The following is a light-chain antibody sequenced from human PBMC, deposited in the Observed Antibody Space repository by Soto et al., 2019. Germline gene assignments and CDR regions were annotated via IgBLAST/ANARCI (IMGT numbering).Light chain of an antibody. CDR1: QDLDKW. J-gene: IGKJ1*01. V-gene: IGKV1-5*03. CDR2: KSS. Sequence: ILMSQSPSSLSASVGDRVTITCRASQDLDKWLAWYQQKPGKAPNLLIYKSSTLREGVPSRFSRLGSWKKFILTISYLPPDYFGTYYCQQYSSYWTFGQGTMVEIK. CDR3: QQYSSYWT.